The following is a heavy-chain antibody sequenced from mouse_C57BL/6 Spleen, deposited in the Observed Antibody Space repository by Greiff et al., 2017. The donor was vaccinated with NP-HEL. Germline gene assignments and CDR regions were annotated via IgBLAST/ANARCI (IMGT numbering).Heavy chain of an antibody. J-gene: IGHJ2*01. CDR2: ISYDGSN. V-gene: IGHV3-6*01. CDR3: ARDYYGLYYFDY. CDR1: GYSITSGYY. D-gene: IGHD1-1*01. Sequence: VQLQQSGPGLVKPSQSLSLTCSVTGYSITSGYYWNWIRQFPGNKLEWMGYISYDGSNNYNPSLKNRISITRDTSKNQFFLKLNSVTTEDTATYYCARDYYGLYYFDYWGQGTTLTVSS.